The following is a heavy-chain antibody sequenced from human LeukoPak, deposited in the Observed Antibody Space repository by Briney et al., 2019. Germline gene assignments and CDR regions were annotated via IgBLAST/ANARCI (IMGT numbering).Heavy chain of an antibody. V-gene: IGHV1-24*01. CDR2: FDPEDGET. CDR3: ATVYYGSGHDAFDI. J-gene: IGHJ3*02. Sequence: ASVKVSCKVSGYTLTELSMHWVRQAPGKGLEWMGGFDPEDGETIYAQKFQGRVTMTEDTSTDTAYMELSSLRSEDTAVCYCATVYYGSGHDAFDIWGQGTMVTVSS. D-gene: IGHD3-10*01. CDR1: GYTLTELS.